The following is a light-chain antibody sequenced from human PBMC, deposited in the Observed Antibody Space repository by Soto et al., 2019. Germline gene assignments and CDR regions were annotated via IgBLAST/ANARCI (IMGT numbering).Light chain of an antibody. J-gene: IGKJ1*01. CDR2: EAS. CDR1: ENVNGH. CDR3: QQYNNWPS. V-gene: IGKV1-5*03. Sequence: IQMTQSPNTLSASVGDSVAVTCRASENVNGHLAWYQQKPGKAPKLLIYEASILESGVPSRSSGSGFGTEFTLTINGLLPEDFVTYYCQQYNNWPSFGQGTKVDIK.